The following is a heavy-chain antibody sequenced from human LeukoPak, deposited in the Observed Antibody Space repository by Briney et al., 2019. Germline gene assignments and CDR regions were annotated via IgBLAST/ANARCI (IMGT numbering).Heavy chain of an antibody. V-gene: IGHV3-23*01. D-gene: IGHD5-18*01. J-gene: IGHJ4*02. CDR1: GFTFSIYA. CDR3: ARDADGYED. CDR2: LSGNGRIV. Sequence: GGSLRLSCAASGFTFSIYAMNWFRQAPGEGLEWVSGLSGNGRIVNYADSVKGRFTISRDNSKNTLSLQMNNLRAEDTAVYYCARDADGYEDWGQGTLVTVSS.